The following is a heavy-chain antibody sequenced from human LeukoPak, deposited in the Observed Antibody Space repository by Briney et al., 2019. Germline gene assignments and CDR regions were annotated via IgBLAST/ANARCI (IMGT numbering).Heavy chain of an antibody. D-gene: IGHD1-1*01. Sequence: PSETLSLTCTVSGGSMSGSYWSWTRQPPGKGLEWIGSIHYTGSTNYNPSLKSRLTISLDMSKNQFSVKLNSVTAADTAVYYCAKDRVPGGYWGQGTLVTVSS. CDR1: GGSMSGSY. CDR3: AKDRVPGGY. J-gene: IGHJ1*01. V-gene: IGHV4-59*01. CDR2: IHYTGST.